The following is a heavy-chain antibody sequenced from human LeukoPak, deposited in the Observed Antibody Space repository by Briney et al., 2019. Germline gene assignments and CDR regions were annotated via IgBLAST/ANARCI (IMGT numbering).Heavy chain of an antibody. Sequence: SGTLSLTCTVSGGSISSYYWSWIRQPPGKGLEWIGDIYYSGSTNYNPSLKSRVTISVDTSKNQFSLKLSSVTAADTAVYYCARQGYYYDSSGYYGPVDYYYYGMDVWGQGTTVTVSS. J-gene: IGHJ6*02. D-gene: IGHD3-22*01. CDR1: GGSISSYY. CDR2: IYYSGST. V-gene: IGHV4-59*08. CDR3: ARQGYYYDSSGYYGPVDYYYYGMDV.